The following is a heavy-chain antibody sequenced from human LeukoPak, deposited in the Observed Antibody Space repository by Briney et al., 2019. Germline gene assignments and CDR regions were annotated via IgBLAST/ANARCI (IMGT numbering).Heavy chain of an antibody. D-gene: IGHD2-2*02. V-gene: IGHV1-18*01. J-gene: IGHJ6*02. CDR1: GYTFTSYG. CDR3: ARGEVVPAAISYYYYGVAV. Sequence: KPGASVKVSCKASGYTFTSYGISWVRQAPGQGLEWMGWISAYNGNTNYAQKLQGRVTMTRDTSIGTAYMELNRLRSDDTAVYFCARGEVVPAAISYYYYGVAVWGQGTTVTVSS. CDR2: ISAYNGNT.